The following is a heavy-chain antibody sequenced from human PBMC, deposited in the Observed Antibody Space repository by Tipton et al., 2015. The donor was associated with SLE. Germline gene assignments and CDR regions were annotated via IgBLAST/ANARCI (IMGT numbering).Heavy chain of an antibody. CDR2: ICWNRGSI. CDR3: AKDWDSSGWYGGTFDY. J-gene: IGHJ4*02. Sequence: SLRLSCAASGFTFVDYSIHWVRQDPGKGLGWVSGICWNRGSIGYADSVKGRFTISRDNAKNSLYLQMNSLRAEDTALYYCAKDWDSSGWYGGTFDYWGQGTLVTVSS. CDR1: GFTFVDYS. D-gene: IGHD6-19*01. V-gene: IGHV3-9*01.